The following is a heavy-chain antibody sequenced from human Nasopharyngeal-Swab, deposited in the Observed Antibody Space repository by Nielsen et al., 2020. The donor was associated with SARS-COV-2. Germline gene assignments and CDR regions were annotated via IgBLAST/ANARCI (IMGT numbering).Heavy chain of an antibody. CDR3: AIQGRVGQQLDY. D-gene: IGHD6-13*01. J-gene: IGHJ4*02. CDR2: INQDGSEK. CDR1: GLTFSTSW. Sequence: GESLKISCAASGLTFSTSWMNWVRQAPGKGLEWVANINQDGSEKYYVDSVKGRFTISRDNAMNSLYLQMNSLRAEDTAVYYCAIQGRVGQQLDYWGQGALVTVSS. V-gene: IGHV3-7*01.